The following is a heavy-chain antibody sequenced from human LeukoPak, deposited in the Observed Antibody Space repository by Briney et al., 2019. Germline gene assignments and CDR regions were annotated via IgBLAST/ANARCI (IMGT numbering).Heavy chain of an antibody. V-gene: IGHV1-8*01. Sequence: ASVKVSCTASGYTFTSYDINRVRQATGQGLEWMGWMNPNSGNTGYAQKFQGRVTMTRNTSISTAYMELSSLRSEDTAVYYCARPGEYSSSWSEYFQHWGQGSLVTVSS. J-gene: IGHJ1*01. D-gene: IGHD6-13*01. CDR2: MNPNSGNT. CDR3: ARPGEYSSSWSEYFQH. CDR1: GYTFTSYD.